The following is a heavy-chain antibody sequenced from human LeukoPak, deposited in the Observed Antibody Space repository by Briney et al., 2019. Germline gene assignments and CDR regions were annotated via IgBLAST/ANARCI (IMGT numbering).Heavy chain of an antibody. CDR2: MNPNSGNT. Sequence: ASVKVSCKASGYTFTSYDINWVRQATGQGLEWMGWMNPNSGNTGYAQKFQGRVTMTRDTSISTAYMELSRLRSDDTAVYYCAFFEYSSSSSHYWGQGTLVTVSS. D-gene: IGHD6-6*01. CDR3: AFFEYSSSSSHY. CDR1: GYTFTSYD. V-gene: IGHV1-8*02. J-gene: IGHJ4*02.